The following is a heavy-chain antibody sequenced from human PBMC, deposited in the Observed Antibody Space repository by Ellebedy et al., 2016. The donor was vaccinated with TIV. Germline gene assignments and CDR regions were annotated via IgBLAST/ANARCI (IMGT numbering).Heavy chain of an antibody. CDR3: ARDRRSEVLTLEALDI. D-gene: IGHD4/OR15-4a*01. CDR1: GYTFTSNG. V-gene: IGHV1-18*04. Sequence: AASVKVSCKASGYTFTSNGFSWVRQAPGQGLEWMGWSSANNGNTNYAQKFQGRVTMTTDTSTSTAYMELRSLRSDDTAMYYCARDRRSEVLTLEALDIWGQGTMVTVSS. J-gene: IGHJ3*02. CDR2: SSANNGNT.